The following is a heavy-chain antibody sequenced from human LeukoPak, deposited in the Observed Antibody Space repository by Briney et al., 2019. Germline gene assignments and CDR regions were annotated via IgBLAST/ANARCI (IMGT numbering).Heavy chain of an antibody. J-gene: IGHJ4*02. Sequence: GGSLRLSCAASGFTVGTDFMTWVRQAPGKGLAWVSMTHVVSGEFYADSVKGRFTLSSDDSKNTLYLHMNSLRTEDTAVYYCANRGSWGQGTLVTVSS. V-gene: IGHV3-66*02. CDR1: GFTVGTDF. CDR2: THVVSGE. CDR3: ANRGS.